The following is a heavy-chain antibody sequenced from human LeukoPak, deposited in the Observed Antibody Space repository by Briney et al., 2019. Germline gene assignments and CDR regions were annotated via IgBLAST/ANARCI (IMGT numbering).Heavy chain of an antibody. CDR3: AREDCSSTSCYEGYYYYGMDV. D-gene: IGHD2-2*01. V-gene: IGHV3-30-3*01. CDR2: ISYDGSNK. Sequence: PGRSLRLSCAASGSTFSSYAMHWVRQAPGKGLEWVAVISYDGSNKYYADSVKGRFTIPRDNSKNTLYLQMNSLRAEDTAVYYCAREDCSSTSCYEGYYYYGMDVWGQGTTVTVSS. CDR1: GSTFSSYA. J-gene: IGHJ6*02.